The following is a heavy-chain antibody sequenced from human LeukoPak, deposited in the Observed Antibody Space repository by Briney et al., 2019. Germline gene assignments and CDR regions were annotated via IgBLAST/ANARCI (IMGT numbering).Heavy chain of an antibody. CDR2: ISGSGGST. Sequence: GGSLRLSCAASGFTFSSYAMSWVRQAPGKGLEWVSAISGSGGSTHYADSVKGRFTISRDNSKNTLYLQMNSLRAEDTAVYYCAKVMKPYYDFWSGYYPSDYWGQGTLVTVSS. D-gene: IGHD3-3*01. V-gene: IGHV3-23*01. CDR3: AKVMKPYYDFWSGYYPSDY. J-gene: IGHJ4*02. CDR1: GFTFSSYA.